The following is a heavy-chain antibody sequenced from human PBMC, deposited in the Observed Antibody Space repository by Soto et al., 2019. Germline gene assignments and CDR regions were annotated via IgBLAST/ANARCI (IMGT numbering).Heavy chain of an antibody. D-gene: IGHD4-17*01. Sequence: SETLSLTCAVYGGSFSGYYWSWIRQPPGKGLEWIGEINHSGSTNYNPSLKSRVTISVDTSKNQFSLKLSSVTAADTAVYYCASLKLTTAFDYWGQGTLVTVSS. J-gene: IGHJ4*02. V-gene: IGHV4-34*01. CDR3: ASLKLTTAFDY. CDR2: INHSGST. CDR1: GGSFSGYY.